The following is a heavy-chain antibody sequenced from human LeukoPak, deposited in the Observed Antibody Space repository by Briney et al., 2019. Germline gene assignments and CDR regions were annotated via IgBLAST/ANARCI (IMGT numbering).Heavy chain of an antibody. D-gene: IGHD3-3*01. CDR1: GFTFGKYW. CDR3: ARDQYDTWSRRGNFDS. V-gene: IGHV3-7*03. Sequence: GESLRLSCVASGFTFGKYWMSWVRQAPGKGLEWVANIKLDGSEKNYVDSVKGRFTISRDNTKNSLYLQMNSLRAEDTAVFYCARDQYDTWSRRGNFDSWGQGTLVIVSS. J-gene: IGHJ4*02. CDR2: IKLDGSEK.